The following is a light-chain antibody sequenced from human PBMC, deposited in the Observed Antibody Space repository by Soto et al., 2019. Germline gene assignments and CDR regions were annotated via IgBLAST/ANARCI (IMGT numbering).Light chain of an antibody. V-gene: IGLV1-36*01. Sequence: QPVLTQPPSVSEAPRQRVTISCSGSRSNIGDNAVNWYQQLPGKAPKLLIYYDDLLPSGVSDRFSVSKSGASASLAISGLQSEDEADYYCAAWDDSLNGVVFGGGTKLTVL. CDR1: RSNIGDNA. CDR3: AAWDDSLNGVV. CDR2: YDD. J-gene: IGLJ2*01.